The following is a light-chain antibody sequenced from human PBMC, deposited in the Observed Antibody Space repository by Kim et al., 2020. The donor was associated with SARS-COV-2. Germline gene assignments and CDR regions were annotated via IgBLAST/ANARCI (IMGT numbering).Light chain of an antibody. Sequence: SYELTQPPSVSVSPGQTATITCSGDRLGDKFACWFKQIPGQSPTLVIYRDTKRPSGIPERFTGSNSGTTATLTISGTQPIYEADYYCQAWDSSTAVFGGGTQLTVL. CDR3: QAWDSSTAV. V-gene: IGLV3-1*01. CDR2: RDT. CDR1: RLGDKF. J-gene: IGLJ3*02.